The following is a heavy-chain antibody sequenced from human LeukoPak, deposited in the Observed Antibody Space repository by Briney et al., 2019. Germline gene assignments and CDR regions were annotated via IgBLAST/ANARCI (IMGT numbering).Heavy chain of an antibody. CDR2: IYHSGST. CDR3: ARDSSSGYYPGLYFQH. D-gene: IGHD6-19*01. Sequence: SETLSLTCTVSGYSISSGYYWGWIRQPPGKGLEWIGSIYHSGSTYYNPSLKSRVTMSVDTSKNQFSLKLSSVTAADTATYYCARDSSSGYYPGLYFQHWGQGTLVTVSS. V-gene: IGHV4-38-2*02. J-gene: IGHJ1*01. CDR1: GYSISSGYY.